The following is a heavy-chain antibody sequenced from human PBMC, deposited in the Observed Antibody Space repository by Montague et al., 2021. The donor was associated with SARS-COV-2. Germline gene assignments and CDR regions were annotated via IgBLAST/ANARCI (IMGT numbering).Heavy chain of an antibody. V-gene: IGHV4-34*01. CDR2: INHSGST. CDR1: GGSFSGYY. J-gene: IGHJ4*02. D-gene: IGHD1-14*01. Sequence: SETLSLTCAVYGGSFSGYYWSWIRQPPGKGLEWIGEINHSGSTNYNPSLKSRVTISVDTSKNQFSLKLSSVTAADTAVYYCARGSLEPLDYWGQGTLVTVSS. CDR3: ARGSLEPLDY.